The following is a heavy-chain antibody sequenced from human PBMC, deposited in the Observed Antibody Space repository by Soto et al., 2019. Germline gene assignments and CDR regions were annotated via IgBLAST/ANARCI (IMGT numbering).Heavy chain of an antibody. CDR2: IYWNNDK. CDR1: GFSLRTSGVG. CDR3: AKSGSSGWYGGLAP. D-gene: IGHD6-19*01. Sequence: QITLKESGPTLVKPTQTLTLTCNFTGFSLRTSGVGVGWIRQPPGQALEWLGFIYWNNDKRYSPALKSRITITKDTSKYLVVRRLTNMDPVDTDRDYCAKSGSSGWYGGLAPWGQGTLVTVSS. J-gene: IGHJ5*02. V-gene: IGHV2-5*01.